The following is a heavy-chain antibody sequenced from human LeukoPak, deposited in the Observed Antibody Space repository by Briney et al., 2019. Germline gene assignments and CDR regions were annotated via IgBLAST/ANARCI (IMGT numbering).Heavy chain of an antibody. CDR2: IRHDEANS. D-gene: IGHD6-6*01. V-gene: IGHV3-30*02. Sequence: GGSLRLSCAVSGLNLNGYAMHWVRQAPGKGLEWVAVIRHDEANSFYADSVQGRFTISRDTSKKLLYLQMNSLRVEDTAVYYCAKEYTPSSPLGELDSWGQGTLVTVSS. J-gene: IGHJ4*02. CDR3: AKEYTPSSPLGELDS. CDR1: GLNLNGYA.